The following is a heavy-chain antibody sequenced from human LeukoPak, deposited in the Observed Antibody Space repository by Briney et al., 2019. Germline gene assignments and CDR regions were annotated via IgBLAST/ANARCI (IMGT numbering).Heavy chain of an antibody. D-gene: IGHD3-16*01. CDR1: GGSISSGSYY. CDR3: ARDPPGGYFDY. CDR2: IYTSGST. Sequence: SETLSLTCTVSGGSISSGSYYWSWIRQPAGKGLEWIGRIYTSGSTNYNPSLKSRVTISVDTSKNQFSLKLSSVTAADTAVYYCARDPPGGYFDYWGQGTLVTVSS. V-gene: IGHV4-61*02. J-gene: IGHJ4*02.